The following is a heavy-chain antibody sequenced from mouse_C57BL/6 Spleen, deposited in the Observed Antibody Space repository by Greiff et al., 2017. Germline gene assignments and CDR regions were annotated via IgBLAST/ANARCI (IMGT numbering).Heavy chain of an antibody. CDR3: AGYYSDPTEGYFDV. Sequence: EVMLVESGGGLVKPGGSLKLSCAASGFTFSSYAMSWVRQTPEKRLEWVATISDGGSYTYYTDNVKGRFTISRDNAKNNLYLQMSHLKSEDTAMYYCAGYYSDPTEGYFDVWGTGTTVTVSS. V-gene: IGHV5-4*03. D-gene: IGHD2-12*01. CDR2: ISDGGSYT. CDR1: GFTFSSYA. J-gene: IGHJ1*03.